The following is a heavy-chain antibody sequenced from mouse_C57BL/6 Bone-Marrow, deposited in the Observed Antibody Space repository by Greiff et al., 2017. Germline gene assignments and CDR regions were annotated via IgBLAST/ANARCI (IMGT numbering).Heavy chain of an antibody. D-gene: IGHD1-1*01. V-gene: IGHV8-8*01. CDR1: GFSLSTFGMG. CDR2: IWWDDDK. J-gene: IGHJ4*01. Sequence: QVTLKESGPGILQPSQTLSLTCSFSGFSLSTFGMGVGWIRQPSGKGLEWLAHIWWDDDKSYNPALKSRLTISKDTSKHQVFLKIANVDTADTATYYCARHYYGSSYDYAMDYWGQGTSVTVSS. CDR3: ARHYYGSSYDYAMDY.